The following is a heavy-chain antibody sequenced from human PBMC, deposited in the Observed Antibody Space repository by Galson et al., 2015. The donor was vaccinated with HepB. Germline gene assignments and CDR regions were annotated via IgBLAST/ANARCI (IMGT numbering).Heavy chain of an antibody. J-gene: IGHJ6*03. V-gene: IGHV1-2*06. CDR3: ARGGSEYYYDSSGYYYYYYYMDV. CDR1: GDTFTVPY. CDR2: FNPNSGGT. D-gene: IGHD3-22*01. Sequence: PLRVYGMDSGDTFTVPYMQWVRQAPGQGLGWMGRFNPNSGGTNYAQKFQGRVTMTRDTSISTAYMELSRLRSDDTAVYYCARGGSEYYYDSSGYYYYYYYMDVWGKGTTVTVSS.